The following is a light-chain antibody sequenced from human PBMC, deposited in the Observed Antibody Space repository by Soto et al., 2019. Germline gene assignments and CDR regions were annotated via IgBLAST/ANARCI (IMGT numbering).Light chain of an antibody. V-gene: IGKV3-11*01. J-gene: IGKJ5*01. CDR3: QQRSNWPVT. CDR2: GAS. Sequence: EIVLTQYPATLSSSPGERATLSCRASQSVSSSLAWYQQKPGQAPRLLIYGASNRAGGIPARFSGSGSGTDFTLTIYSLEPEDFAVYYCQQRSNWPVTFGQGTRLEIK. CDR1: QSVSSS.